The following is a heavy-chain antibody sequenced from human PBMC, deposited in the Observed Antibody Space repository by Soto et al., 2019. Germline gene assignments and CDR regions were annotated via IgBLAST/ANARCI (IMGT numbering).Heavy chain of an antibody. CDR3: AKDESGYSSSWYTYGMDV. V-gene: IGHV3-43*01. CDR2: ISWDGGST. D-gene: IGHD6-13*01. CDR1: GFTFDDYT. J-gene: IGHJ6*02. Sequence: GGSLRLSCAASGFTFDDYTMHWVRQAPGKGLEWVSLISWDGGSTYYADSVKGRFTISRDNSKNSLYLQMNSLRTEDTALYYCAKDESGYSSSWYTYGMDVWGQGTTVTVSS.